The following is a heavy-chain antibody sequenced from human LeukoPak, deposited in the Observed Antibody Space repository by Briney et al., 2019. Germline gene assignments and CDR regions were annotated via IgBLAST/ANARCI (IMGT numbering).Heavy chain of an antibody. Sequence: ASVKVSCKASGYTFTNYGISWVRQAPGQGLEWMGWISAYNGNTNYAQRLQGRVTVTRDTSTNTAYMELRSLRSDDTAVYHCARGHYYDTTGYYNFDCWGQGTLVTVSS. CDR1: GYTFTNYG. CDR2: ISAYNGNT. J-gene: IGHJ4*02. V-gene: IGHV1-18*01. CDR3: ARGHYYDTTGYYNFDC. D-gene: IGHD3-22*01.